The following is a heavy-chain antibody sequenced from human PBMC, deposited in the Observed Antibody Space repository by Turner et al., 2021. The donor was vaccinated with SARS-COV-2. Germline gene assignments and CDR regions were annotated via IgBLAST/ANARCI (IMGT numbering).Heavy chain of an antibody. D-gene: IGHD2-2*01. J-gene: IGHJ1*01. Sequence: QVQLVQSGAEVKKPGASVKVSCKASGYTFTSYVISWVRQAPGQGLEWMGWISAYNGNTNYAQKLQGRVTMTTDTSTSTAYMELRSLRSDDTVVYYCASDCSSTSCQTGYFQHWGQGTLVTVSS. CDR2: ISAYNGNT. V-gene: IGHV1-18*04. CDR1: GYTFTSYV. CDR3: ASDCSSTSCQTGYFQH.